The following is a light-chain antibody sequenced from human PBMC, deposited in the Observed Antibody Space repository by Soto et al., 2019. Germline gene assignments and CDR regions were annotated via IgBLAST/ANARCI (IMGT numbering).Light chain of an antibody. CDR1: NSDVGGYNY. V-gene: IGLV2-14*01. CDR2: QVT. Sequence: QSALNQPASVSGSPGQSLTISCTGTNSDVGGYNYVSWYQQHPGKPPTLVIYQVTNRPSGVSDRFSASKSGNTASLTISGLQAEDEADYYCVSSTSGGTVVFGGGTKLTVL. CDR3: VSSTSGGTVV. J-gene: IGLJ2*01.